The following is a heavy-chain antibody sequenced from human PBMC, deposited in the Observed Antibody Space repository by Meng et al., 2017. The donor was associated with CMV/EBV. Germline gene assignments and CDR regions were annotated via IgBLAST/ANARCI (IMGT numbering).Heavy chain of an antibody. D-gene: IGHD2-15*01. V-gene: IGHV1-69*05. CDR3: ARGGSVDCSAGNCYSHFGH. CDR2: IIPIFGTA. J-gene: IGHJ4*02. Sequence: SVKGSCKASGGTVRSYAISWVLQAPGQGLEWMGGIIPIFGTANYAQKFQGRVTITTDESMSTAYMELSSLRSEDTAVYYCARGGSVDCSAGNCYSHFGHWGQGTLVTVSS. CDR1: GGTVRSYA.